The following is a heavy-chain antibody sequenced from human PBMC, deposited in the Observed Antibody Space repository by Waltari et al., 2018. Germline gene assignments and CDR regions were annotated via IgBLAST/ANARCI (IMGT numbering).Heavy chain of an antibody. J-gene: IGHJ4*02. D-gene: IGHD2-15*01. CDR1: GFTFSSYA. V-gene: IGHV3-23*01. CDR2: ICGNSNNT. Sequence: EVHLLESGGGLVQPGGSLRLSCAASGFTFSSYAMTWVPQAPGKGLEWVSDICGNSNNTYYADSVKGRFTISRDNSKNTLYLQMNTLRAEDTAMYYCAKQASGSCYSSSDYWGQGTPVTVSS. CDR3: AKQASGSCYSSSDY.